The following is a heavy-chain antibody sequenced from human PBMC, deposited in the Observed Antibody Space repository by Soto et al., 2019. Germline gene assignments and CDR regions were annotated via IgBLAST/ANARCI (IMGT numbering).Heavy chain of an antibody. CDR1: GGSFGGYY. Sequence: QVQLQQWGAGLLKPSETLSLTCAAYGGSFGGYYWSRIRQLPGKGLEWIGEINHSESTNYYPTLKRRDTISVHTSKNQFSLKLSSVTAADTAVYYCARGMTPVVTPPRAFDYWGQGTLVTVSS. D-gene: IGHD4-17*01. CDR3: ARGMTPVVTPPRAFDY. CDR2: INHSEST. J-gene: IGHJ4*02. V-gene: IGHV4-34*01.